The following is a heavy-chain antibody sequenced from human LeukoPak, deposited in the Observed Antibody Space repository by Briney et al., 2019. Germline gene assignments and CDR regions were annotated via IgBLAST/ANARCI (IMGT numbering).Heavy chain of an antibody. V-gene: IGHV4-34*01. J-gene: IGHJ4*02. Sequence: SETLSLTCAVYGGSFRGYYWSWIRQPPGKGLEWIGEINHSGSTNYNPSLKSRVTISVDTSKNQFSLKLSSVTAADTAVYYCAGGVVVSLFDYWGQGTLVTVSS. CDR1: GGSFRGYY. CDR2: INHSGST. CDR3: AGGVVVSLFDY. D-gene: IGHD3-22*01.